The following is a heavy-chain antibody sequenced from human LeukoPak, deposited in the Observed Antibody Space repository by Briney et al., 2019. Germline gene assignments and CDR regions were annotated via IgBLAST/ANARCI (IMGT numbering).Heavy chain of an antibody. D-gene: IGHD3-16*02. CDR2: ISGSGGST. CDR3: ANIAFGGVIAHFDY. J-gene: IGHJ4*02. CDR1: GFTFSSYW. Sequence: GGSLRLSCAASGFTFSSYWMSWVRQAPGKGLEWVSAISGSGGSTYYADSVKGRFTISRDNSKNTLYLQMNSLRAEDTAVYYCANIAFGGVIAHFDYWGQGTLVTVSS. V-gene: IGHV3-23*01.